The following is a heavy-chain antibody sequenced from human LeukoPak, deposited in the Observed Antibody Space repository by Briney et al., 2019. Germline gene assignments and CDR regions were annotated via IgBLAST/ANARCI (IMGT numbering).Heavy chain of an antibody. J-gene: IGHJ4*02. CDR1: GGTFSSYA. V-gene: IGHV1-8*02. CDR3: ARGWLRRSGYSGYGNY. D-gene: IGHD5-12*01. CDR2: MNPNSGNT. Sequence: ASVKVSCKASGGTFSSYAINWVRQATGQGLEWMGWMNPNSGNTGYAQKFQGRVTMTRNTSISTAYMELSSLRSEDTAVYYCARGWLRRSGYSGYGNYWGQGTLVTVSS.